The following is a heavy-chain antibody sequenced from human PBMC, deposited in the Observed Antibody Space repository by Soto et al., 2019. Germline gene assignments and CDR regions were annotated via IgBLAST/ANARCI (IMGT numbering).Heavy chain of an antibody. Sequence: ASVKVSCKASGYTFTSYYMHWVRQAPGQGLEWMGRIIPISGSANYAQRFQGRVTITADKSTSTAYMELSSLRSEDTAVYYCASSPGPPRFLEWLLVYWGQGTLVTVSS. D-gene: IGHD3-3*01. V-gene: IGHV1-46*01. CDR1: GYTFTSYY. CDR2: IIPISGSA. CDR3: ASSPGPPRFLEWLLVY. J-gene: IGHJ4*02.